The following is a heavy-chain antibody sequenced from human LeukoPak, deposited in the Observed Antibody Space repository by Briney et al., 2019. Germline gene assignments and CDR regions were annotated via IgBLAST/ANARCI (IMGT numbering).Heavy chain of an antibody. CDR1: GFTFTSSA. J-gene: IGHJ4*02. V-gene: IGHV1-58*01. CDR2: IVVGSGNT. D-gene: IGHD1-7*01. CDR3: AADRYNWNYVANY. Sequence: SVKVSCKASGFTFTSSAVQWVRQARGQRLEWIGWIVVGSGNTNYAQKFQERVTITRDMSTSTAYMELSSLRSEDAAVYYCAADRYNWNYVANYWGQGTLVTVSS.